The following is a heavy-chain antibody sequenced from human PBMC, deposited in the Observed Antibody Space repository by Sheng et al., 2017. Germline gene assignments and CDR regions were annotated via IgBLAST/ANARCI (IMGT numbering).Heavy chain of an antibody. J-gene: IGHJ1*01. CDR3: ARDWLERGGRFRRGTLIS. CDR1: GGSISSGSYY. V-gene: IGHV4-39*07. Sequence: LQLQESRPGLVKPLETLSLTCTVSGGSISSGSYYWAWIRQPPGKGLEWIGSVYYNGRNYNNASLQSRVTISVDTSKNQFSLKLTSMTAADTAVYYCARDWLERGGRFRRGTLISWGQGXRGHR. CDR2: VYYNGRN. D-gene: IGHD2-15*01.